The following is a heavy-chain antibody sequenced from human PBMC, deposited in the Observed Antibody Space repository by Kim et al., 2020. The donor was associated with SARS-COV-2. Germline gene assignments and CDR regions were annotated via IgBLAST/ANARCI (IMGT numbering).Heavy chain of an antibody. J-gene: IGHJ4*02. CDR3: ANFES. CDR2: DESNK. Sequence: DESNKYDADSVKGRFTISRDNSKNMLFWQMNSLRAEDTAVYYCANFESWGQGTLVTVSS. V-gene: IGHV3-33*06.